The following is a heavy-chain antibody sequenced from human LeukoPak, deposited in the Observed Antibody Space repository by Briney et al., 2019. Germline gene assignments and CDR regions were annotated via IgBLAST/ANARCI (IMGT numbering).Heavy chain of an antibody. J-gene: IGHJ4*02. V-gene: IGHV3-30*15. CDR1: GFTLTYYA. CDR2: TSYDGNKK. Sequence: GGSLRLSCAASGFTLTYYAMHWVRQAPGKGLEWVAVTSYDGNKKYYADSVKGRFTISRDSSKNTPYLQMSSLSAEDTAVYYCARSSYDYGGIEGPFDYWGQGTLVTVSS. CDR3: ARSSYDYGGIEGPFDY. D-gene: IGHD4-23*01.